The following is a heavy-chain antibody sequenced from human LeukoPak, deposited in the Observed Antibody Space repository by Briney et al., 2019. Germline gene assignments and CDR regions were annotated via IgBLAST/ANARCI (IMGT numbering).Heavy chain of an antibody. CDR2: INSDVSST. D-gene: IGHD1-26*01. Sequence: GGSLRLSCAASGFTFSISGMHWVRQAPGKGRVWVSLINSDVSSTWYADSVKGRFTISRDNAKNSLFLQMNSLRAEDTAIYYCATYVKWAAEDVWGQGTTVSVSS. J-gene: IGHJ6*02. CDR3: ATYVKWAAEDV. CDR1: GFTFSISG. V-gene: IGHV3-74*01.